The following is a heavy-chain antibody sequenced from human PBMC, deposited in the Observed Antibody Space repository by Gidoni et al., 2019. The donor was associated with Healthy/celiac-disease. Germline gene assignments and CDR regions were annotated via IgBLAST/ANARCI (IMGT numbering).Heavy chain of an antibody. CDR3: ARDRVTIFGVVTIRTDYYYGMDV. CDR2: IIPILGIA. CDR1: SSYT. D-gene: IGHD3-3*01. Sequence: SSYTISWVRQAPGQGLEWMGRIIPILGIANYAQKFQGRVTITADKSTSTAYMELSSLRSEDTAVYYCARDRVTIFGVVTIRTDYYYGMDVWGQGTTVTVSS. J-gene: IGHJ6*02. V-gene: IGHV1-69*04.